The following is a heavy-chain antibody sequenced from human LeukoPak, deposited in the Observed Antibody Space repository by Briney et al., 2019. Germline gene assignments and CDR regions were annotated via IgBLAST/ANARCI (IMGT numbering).Heavy chain of an antibody. Sequence: GGSLRLSCAASGFTFGNYWMHWVRQAPGKGLMWVSRLSADGSITAYADSVKGRFTISRDNDRNTLYLQMDSLRAEDTAVYYCGRDRYTVVDHWGQGTLVTVSS. D-gene: IGHD2-2*02. V-gene: IGHV3-74*01. CDR1: GFTFGNYW. CDR3: GRDRYTVVDH. CDR2: LSADGSIT. J-gene: IGHJ4*02.